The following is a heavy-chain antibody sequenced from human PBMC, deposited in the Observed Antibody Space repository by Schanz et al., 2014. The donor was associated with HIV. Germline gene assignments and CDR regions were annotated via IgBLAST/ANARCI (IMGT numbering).Heavy chain of an antibody. Sequence: EVQLVESGGGLVKPGGSLSLSCTASGFAFSRYTMNWVRQAPGKGPEWISSISSSGSYIFYADSLKGRFTISRDNAKNSLSLHIDSLRAEDTAVYYCARDESAQWFFEVWGRGTLVTVSS. D-gene: IGHD2-8*01. J-gene: IGHJ2*01. CDR3: ARDESAQWFFEV. V-gene: IGHV3-21*01. CDR2: ISSSGSYI. CDR1: GFAFSRYT.